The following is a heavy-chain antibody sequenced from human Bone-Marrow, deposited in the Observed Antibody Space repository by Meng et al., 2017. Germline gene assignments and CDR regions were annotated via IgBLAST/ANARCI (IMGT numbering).Heavy chain of an antibody. CDR1: GGTVSSGDYC. CDR2: IYYRSKS. D-gene: IGHD6-13*01. J-gene: IGHJ1*01. Sequence: QVQRQESGPGLVKPSQTLSLTCTVSGGTVSSGDYCWSWIRQHPGKGLEWIGNIYYRSKSYYDPALKSRVTISVNTSKNQFSLKLSSVTAADTAVYYCSRGPLSAAGTMGYFQHWGQGTLVTVSS. V-gene: IGHV4-31*03. CDR3: SRGPLSAAGTMGYFQH.